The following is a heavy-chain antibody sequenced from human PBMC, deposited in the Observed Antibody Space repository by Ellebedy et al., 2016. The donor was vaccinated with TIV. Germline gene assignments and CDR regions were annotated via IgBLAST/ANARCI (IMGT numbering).Heavy chain of an antibody. CDR2: IYYSEST. Sequence: MPSETLSLTCTVSGGSISSSNYYWGWIRQPPGKGLEWIGSIYYSESTYYNPSLKSRVTISVDTSKNQFSLKLSSLTAADTAVYYCARRGYCSGGSCYISSGWYRFDDYWGQGTLVTVSS. V-gene: IGHV4-39*01. CDR3: ARRGYCSGGSCYISSGWYRFDDY. J-gene: IGHJ4*02. CDR1: GGSISSSNYY. D-gene: IGHD2-15*01.